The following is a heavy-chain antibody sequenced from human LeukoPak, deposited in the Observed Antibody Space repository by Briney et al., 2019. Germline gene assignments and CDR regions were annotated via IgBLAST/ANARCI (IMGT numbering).Heavy chain of an antibody. CDR2: IYYSGST. Sequence: SETLSLTCAVYGGSFSGYYWSWIRQPPGKGLEWIGYIYYSGSTNYNPSLKSRVTISVDTSKNQFSLKLSSVTAADTAVYYCARLMTSCSSTSCYDYWGQGTLVTVSS. D-gene: IGHD2-2*01. CDR1: GGSFSGYY. CDR3: ARLMTSCSSTSCYDY. J-gene: IGHJ4*02. V-gene: IGHV4-59*08.